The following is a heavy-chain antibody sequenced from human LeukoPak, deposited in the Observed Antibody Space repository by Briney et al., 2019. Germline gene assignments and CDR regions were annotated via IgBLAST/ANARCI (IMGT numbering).Heavy chain of an antibody. D-gene: IGHD2-2*01. Sequence: GGSLRLSCAASGFTFSNAWMSWVRQAPGKGLEWVGRIKSKTDGGTTDYAAPVKGGFTISRDDSKNTLYLQMNSLKTEDTAVYYCTTGWSSTSSFYYYGMDVWGQGTTVTVSS. CDR3: TTGWSSTSSFYYYGMDV. J-gene: IGHJ6*02. V-gene: IGHV3-15*01. CDR1: GFTFSNAW. CDR2: IKSKTDGGTT.